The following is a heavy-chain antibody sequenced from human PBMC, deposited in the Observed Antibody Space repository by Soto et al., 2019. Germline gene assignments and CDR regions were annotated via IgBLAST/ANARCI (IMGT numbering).Heavy chain of an antibody. Sequence: QVQLVQSGAEVKKPGSSVKVSCKASGGTFSSYTISWVRQAPGQGLEWMGRIIPILGIANYAQKFQGRVTITADKSTSTAYMELSSLRSEDTAVYYCARGEGDGYNHEGVDWYFDLWGRGTLVTVSS. D-gene: IGHD5-12*01. CDR2: IIPILGIA. CDR3: ARGEGDGYNHEGVDWYFDL. CDR1: GGTFSSYT. J-gene: IGHJ2*01. V-gene: IGHV1-69*02.